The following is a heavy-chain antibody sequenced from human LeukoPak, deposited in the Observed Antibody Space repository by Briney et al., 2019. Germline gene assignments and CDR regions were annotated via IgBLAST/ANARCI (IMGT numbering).Heavy chain of an antibody. CDR3: ARRGWYGNEWEGR. Sequence: GGSLRLSCAASGFTFSSYSMNWVRQAPGKGLEWVSSISSSSSYIYYADSVKGRFTISRDNAKNSLYLQMNSLRAEDTAVYYCARRGWYGNEWEGRWGQGTLVTVSS. CDR2: ISSSSSYI. D-gene: IGHD2-15*01. V-gene: IGHV3-21*01. CDR1: GFTFSSYS. J-gene: IGHJ4*02.